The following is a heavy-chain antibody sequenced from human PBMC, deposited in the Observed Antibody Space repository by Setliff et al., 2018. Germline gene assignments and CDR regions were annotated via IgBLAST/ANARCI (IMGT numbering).Heavy chain of an antibody. Sequence: PSETLSLTCTVPGGSMSSISYYWGWIRQPPGKGLEWIGTIYDSGKTYYNPSLKSRVTISVDTSKKQLSLRVTSVTAADTAVYYCATCRYQVPYNYWGQGTLVTV. CDR2: IYDSGKT. J-gene: IGHJ4*02. D-gene: IGHD2-2*01. CDR1: GGSMSSISYY. V-gene: IGHV4-39*01. CDR3: ATCRYQVPYNY.